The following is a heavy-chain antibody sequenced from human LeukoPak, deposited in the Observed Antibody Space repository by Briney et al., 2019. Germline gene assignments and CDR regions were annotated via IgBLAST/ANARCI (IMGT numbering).Heavy chain of an antibody. V-gene: IGHV4-61*02. Sequence: SETLSLTCTVSGGSISSSSYYWSWIRQPAGKGLEWIGRIYTSGSTNYNPSLKSRVTMSVDTSKNQFSLKLSSVTAADTAVYYCRITYYDILTGYYNDYWGQGTLVTVSS. CDR1: GGSISSSSYY. CDR3: RITYYDILTGYYNDY. J-gene: IGHJ4*02. D-gene: IGHD3-9*01. CDR2: IYTSGST.